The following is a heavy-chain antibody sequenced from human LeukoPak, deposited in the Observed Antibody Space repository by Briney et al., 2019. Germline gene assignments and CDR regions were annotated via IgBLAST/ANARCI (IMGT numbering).Heavy chain of an antibody. CDR1: GFTLSTYS. Sequence: GGSLRLSCVVSGFTLSTYSINWVRQAPGKGLELVSSISSKSRYIYYADSVKGRFTISRDNAKNSLSLQMNSLRAEDTAVYYCARCSGSSTYHSDDYWGQGTLVTVSS. D-gene: IGHD2-15*01. V-gene: IGHV3-21*01. J-gene: IGHJ4*02. CDR2: ISSKSRYI. CDR3: ARCSGSSTYHSDDY.